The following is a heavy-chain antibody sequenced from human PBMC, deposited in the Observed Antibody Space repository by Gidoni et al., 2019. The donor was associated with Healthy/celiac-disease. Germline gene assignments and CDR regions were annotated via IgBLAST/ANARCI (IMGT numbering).Heavy chain of an antibody. J-gene: IGHJ4*02. CDR2: IYHSGST. CDR3: ARDNLVSSSSYRHFDY. CDR1: GYSISSGYY. V-gene: IGHV4-38-2*02. Sequence: QVQLQESGPGLGKPPETLSLTCAVSGYSISSGYYWGWIRQPPGKGLEWIGSIYHSGSTYYNPSLKSRVTISVDTSTNQFSLKLSSVTAADTAVYYCARDNLVSSSSYRHFDYWGQGTLVTVSS. D-gene: IGHD6-6*01.